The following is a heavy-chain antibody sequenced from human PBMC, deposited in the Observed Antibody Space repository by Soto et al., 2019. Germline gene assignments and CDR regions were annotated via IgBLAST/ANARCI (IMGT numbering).Heavy chain of an antibody. CDR3: ASRPRYDFWSGNNIDY. D-gene: IGHD3-3*01. V-gene: IGHV4-31*03. CDR2: IYYSGST. Sequence: TLSLTCTVSGGSISSGGYYWSWIRQHPGKGLEWIGYIYYSGSTYYNPSLKSRVTISVDTSKNQFSLKLSSVTAADTAVYYCASRPRYDFWSGNNIDYWGQGTLVTVSS. CDR1: GGSISSGGYY. J-gene: IGHJ4*02.